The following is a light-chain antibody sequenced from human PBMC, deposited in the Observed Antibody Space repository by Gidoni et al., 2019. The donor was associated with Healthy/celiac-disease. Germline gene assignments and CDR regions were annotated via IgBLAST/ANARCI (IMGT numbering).Light chain of an antibody. Sequence: DIQRTQSPSSLSASVGDRVTITCRASQSISSYLNWYQQKPGQAPKLLIYAASSLQSGVPSRCSGSGSGTAFTLTLRSLQPADFATYYCQQSYSFGGGTKVEIK. CDR1: QSISSY. CDR2: AAS. CDR3: QQSYS. V-gene: IGKV1-39*01. J-gene: IGKJ4*01.